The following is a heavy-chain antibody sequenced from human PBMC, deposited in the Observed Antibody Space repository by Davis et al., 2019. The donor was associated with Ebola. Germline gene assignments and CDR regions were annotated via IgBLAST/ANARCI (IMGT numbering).Heavy chain of an antibody. Sequence: GGSLRLSCAASGFTFSDYYMSWIRQAPGKGLEWVSYISSSGSTIYYADSVKGRFTISRDNSKNTLYLQMNSLRAEDTAVYYCARDQRGYSYGYFDYWGQGTLVTVSS. D-gene: IGHD5-18*01. J-gene: IGHJ4*02. CDR1: GFTFSDYY. CDR2: ISSSGSTI. V-gene: IGHV3-11*04. CDR3: ARDQRGYSYGYFDY.